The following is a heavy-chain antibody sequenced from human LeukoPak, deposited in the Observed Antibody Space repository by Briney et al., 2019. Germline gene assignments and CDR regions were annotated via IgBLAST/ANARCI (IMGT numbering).Heavy chain of an antibody. V-gene: IGHV3-7*04. D-gene: IGHD4-11*01. CDR2: IKPDGSEG. J-gene: IGHJ3*02. Sequence: PGGSLRLSCVASGFTYSNFWMSWVRQSPGRGLEWVAHIKPDGSEGFYVDSVKGRFTISRDNAKNSLYVQMNSLRAEDTAFYYCARSSKAAFDIWGQGTLVTVSS. CDR1: GFTYSNFW. CDR3: ARSSKAAFDI.